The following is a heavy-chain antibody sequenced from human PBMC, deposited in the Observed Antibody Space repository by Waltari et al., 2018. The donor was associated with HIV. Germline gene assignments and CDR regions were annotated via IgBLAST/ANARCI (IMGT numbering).Heavy chain of an antibody. CDR1: GFTFSSYE. J-gene: IGHJ2*01. D-gene: IGHD5-18*01. CDR3: AKVREKQLWLRNWDFDL. CDR2: SSSSGSSI. Sequence: EVKLVESGGGLVQPGGSVRLSCAASGFTFSSYEMNWVRQAPGNGLEWISYSSSSGSSIYYADSVKGRFTISRDNGKKSLYLQMNILRAEDTAVYYCAKVREKQLWLRNWDFDLWGRGTLVTVSS. V-gene: IGHV3-48*03.